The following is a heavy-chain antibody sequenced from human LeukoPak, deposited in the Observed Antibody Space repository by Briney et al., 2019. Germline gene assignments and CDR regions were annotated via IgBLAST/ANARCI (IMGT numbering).Heavy chain of an antibody. V-gene: IGHV3-7*03. Sequence: GGSLRLSCAASGFTFSNYCMNWVRQAPGKGLECVANIYQDGSKKNYVDSVKGRFTISRDNAIDSLYLQMNNLRAEDTAVYYCACTNTFDVWGKGATVTVFS. CDR3: ACTNTFDV. CDR1: GFTFSNYC. J-gene: IGHJ6*04. D-gene: IGHD2/OR15-2a*01. CDR2: IYQDGSKK.